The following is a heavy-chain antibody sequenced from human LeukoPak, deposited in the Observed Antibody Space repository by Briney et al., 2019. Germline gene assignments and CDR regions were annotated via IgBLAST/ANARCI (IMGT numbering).Heavy chain of an antibody. V-gene: IGHV1-18*01. Sequence: ASVKVSCKASGYTFTSYGISWVRQAPGQGLEWMGWISAYNGNTNYAQKLQGRVTMTTDTSTSTAYMELRSLRSDDTAVYYCARVWRCADGVCPDVFESWGQGTLVIVSS. D-gene: IGHD2-8*01. J-gene: IGHJ4*02. CDR2: ISAYNGNT. CDR3: ARVWRCADGVCPDVFES. CDR1: GYTFTSYG.